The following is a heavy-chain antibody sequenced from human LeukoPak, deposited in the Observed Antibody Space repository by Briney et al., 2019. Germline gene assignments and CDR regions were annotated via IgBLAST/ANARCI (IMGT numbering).Heavy chain of an antibody. CDR1: GFTISSYW. Sequence: GGSLRLSCAASGFTISSYWMSWVRQAPGKGLEWVANIKQDGSEKYYEDSVKGRFTISRDNAKNSLYLQINSLRAEDTAVYYCARARPGYYMDVWGKGTTVTVSS. D-gene: IGHD1-1*01. V-gene: IGHV3-7*01. CDR2: IKQDGSEK. J-gene: IGHJ6*03. CDR3: ARARPGYYMDV.